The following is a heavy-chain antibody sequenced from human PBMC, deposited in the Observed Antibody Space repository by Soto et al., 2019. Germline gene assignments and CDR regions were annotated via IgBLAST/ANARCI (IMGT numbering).Heavy chain of an antibody. D-gene: IGHD6-19*01. V-gene: IGHV1-69*01. CDR1: RVAFSKFI. CDR2: ILPIFGTA. Sequence: QAQLEQSGGEVKKPGSSVKVSCKASRVAFSKFIVTWVRQAPGLGLEWVGGILPIFGTANYAQKFQGRVTITADESTSTSYMEVNNLRSEDTAVYYCAKVRYSSPMGYYYGMDVWGQGPTVTVSS. CDR3: AKVRYSSPMGYYYGMDV. J-gene: IGHJ6*02.